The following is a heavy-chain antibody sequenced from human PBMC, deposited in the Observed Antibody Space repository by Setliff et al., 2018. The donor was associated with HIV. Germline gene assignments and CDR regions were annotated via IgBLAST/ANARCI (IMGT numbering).Heavy chain of an antibody. J-gene: IGHJ6*02. Sequence: ASVKVSCKTSGYTFTRYAISWVRQAPGQGLEWMGWINIRNGNTYYAQRFKDRVAMTSDTSTSTVYMDLRSLKFDDTAVYYCGRVSGWIHPIVNFYGLDVWGQGTTVTVSS. D-gene: IGHD6-19*01. CDR2: INIRNGNT. V-gene: IGHV1-18*04. CDR1: GYTFTRYA. CDR3: GRVSGWIHPIVNFYGLDV.